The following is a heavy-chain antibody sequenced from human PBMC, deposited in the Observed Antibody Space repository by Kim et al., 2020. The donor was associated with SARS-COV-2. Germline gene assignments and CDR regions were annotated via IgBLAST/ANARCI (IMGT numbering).Heavy chain of an antibody. J-gene: IGHJ5*01. Sequence: SETLSLTCTVSGGSISSGSYYWSWIRQRAGQGLEWIGRIYTSGSTNYNPSLKSRVTISVDTSKNQFTLKRSAVTAADPAVYYCARGRWFGADLFVSWGQGTLVPLSS. CDR1: GGSISSGSYY. CDR3: ARGRWFGADLFVS. D-gene: IGHD3-10*01. V-gene: IGHV4-61*02. CDR2: IYTSGST.